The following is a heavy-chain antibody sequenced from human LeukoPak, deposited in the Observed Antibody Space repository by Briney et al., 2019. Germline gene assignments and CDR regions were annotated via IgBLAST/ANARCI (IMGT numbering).Heavy chain of an antibody. J-gene: IGHJ4*02. V-gene: IGHV3-20*01. CDR1: GFTFDDYG. CDR3: ARRNGYDNNFDY. Sequence: RPGGSLRLSCAAPGFTFDDYGMSWGRQAPGKGLEWVSGINWNGGSTGYADSVKGRFTISRDNAKNPLYLQMNSLRAEDTALYHCARRNGYDNNFDYWGQGTLVTVSS. D-gene: IGHD5-12*01. CDR2: INWNGGST.